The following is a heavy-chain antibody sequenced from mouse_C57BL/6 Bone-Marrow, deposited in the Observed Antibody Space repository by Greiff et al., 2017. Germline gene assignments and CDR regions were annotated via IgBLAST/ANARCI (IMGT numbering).Heavy chain of an antibody. Sequence: EVKVVESGGGLVKPGGSLKLSCAASGFTFSSYTMSWVRQTPEKRLQWVAAISGGGGNTYSPDSVKGRFTISRDNVKNILYLQFFSLRSEDTALYYCSRQVTTVLATKYFDDWGTGTTVTVSS. CDR2: ISGGGGNT. D-gene: IGHD1-1*01. CDR3: SRQVTTVLATKYFDD. J-gene: IGHJ1*03. CDR1: GFTFSSYT. V-gene: IGHV5-9*01.